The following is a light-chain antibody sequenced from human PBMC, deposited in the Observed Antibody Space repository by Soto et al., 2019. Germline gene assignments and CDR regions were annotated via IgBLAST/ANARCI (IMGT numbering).Light chain of an antibody. Sequence: DIQMTQSPSSLSASVGDRVTITCRASQSISTYLTWYHQKPGKAPKLLIYAASTLQSGVPSRFSGSGSGTDFTLTISSLQPEDSATYYCQQSYTTPLTLGGGTKVEIK. V-gene: IGKV1-39*01. CDR3: QQSYTTPLT. J-gene: IGKJ4*01. CDR1: QSISTY. CDR2: AAS.